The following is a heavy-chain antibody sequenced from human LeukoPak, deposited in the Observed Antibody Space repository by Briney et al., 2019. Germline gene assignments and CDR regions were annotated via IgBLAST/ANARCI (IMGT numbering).Heavy chain of an antibody. CDR1: GFTFSNYW. CDR3: ARDFAELLWFGELFQTGFDY. J-gene: IGHJ4*02. D-gene: IGHD3-10*01. CDR2: ISSSSSTI. Sequence: GGSLRLSCAASGFTFSNYWMSWVRQTPGKGLEWVSYISSSSSTIYYADSVKGRFTTSRDNAKNSLYLQMNSLRAEDTAVYYCARDFAELLWFGELFQTGFDYWGQGTLVTVSS. V-gene: IGHV3-48*01.